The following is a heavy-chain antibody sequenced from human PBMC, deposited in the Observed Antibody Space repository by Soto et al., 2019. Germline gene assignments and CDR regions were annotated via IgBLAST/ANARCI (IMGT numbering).Heavy chain of an antibody. J-gene: IGHJ6*02. D-gene: IGHD2-15*01. Sequence: QVQLVESGGGVVQPGRSLRLSCAASGFTFSRYGMHWVRQAPGKGLEWVAVIWYDGSNKYYADSVKGRFTISRDNSKNTLYLQMNSLGAEDTAVYYCASEYCSGGSCYYYGMGVWGQGTTVTVSS. CDR3: ASEYCSGGSCYYYGMGV. CDR1: GFTFSRYG. CDR2: IWYDGSNK. V-gene: IGHV3-33*01.